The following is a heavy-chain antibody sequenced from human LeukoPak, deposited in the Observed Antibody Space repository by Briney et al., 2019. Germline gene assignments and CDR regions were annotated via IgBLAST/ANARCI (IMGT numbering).Heavy chain of an antibody. V-gene: IGHV4-59*08. J-gene: IGHJ4*02. CDR2: IRYSGSA. CDR3: ARLVYDSRGYYFDY. Sequence: SETLSLTCTVSGDSISTYYWSWIRQPPGKGLEWIGYIRYSGSAYYNASLRSRVTISIDTSKNQFSLKLSSVTAADTAVYHCARLVYDSRGYYFDYWGQGTLVTVSS. D-gene: IGHD3-22*01. CDR1: GDSISTYY.